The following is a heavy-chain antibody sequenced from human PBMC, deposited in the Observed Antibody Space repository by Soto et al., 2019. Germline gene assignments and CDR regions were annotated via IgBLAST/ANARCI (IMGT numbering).Heavy chain of an antibody. Sequence: GGSLRLSCAASGFTFSSYGMHWVRQAPGKGLEWVAVISYDGSNKYYADSVKGRFTISRDNSKNTLYLQMNSLRAEDTAVYYCAKIVGGSGSHFDYWGQGTLVTVSS. J-gene: IGHJ4*02. CDR2: ISYDGSNK. D-gene: IGHD3-10*01. CDR3: AKIVGGSGSHFDY. V-gene: IGHV3-30*18. CDR1: GFTFSSYG.